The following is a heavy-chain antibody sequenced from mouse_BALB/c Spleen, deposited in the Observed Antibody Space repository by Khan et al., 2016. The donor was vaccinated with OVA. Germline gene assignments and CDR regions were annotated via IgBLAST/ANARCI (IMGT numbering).Heavy chain of an antibody. D-gene: IGHD1-1*01. V-gene: IGHV1-77*01. CDR2: IYPGSGSI. Sequence: QVQLQQSGPELVKPGASVKMSCKASGYSFTDYIISWVKQRTGQGLQWIGEIYPGSGSIYYNEKFKGKATLTTDKSSNTAYMQPSSLTSEDSAVYFCARRDYGSSYSGFAYWGQGTLVTVS. CDR3: ARRDYGSSYSGFAY. J-gene: IGHJ3*01. CDR1: GYSFTDYI.